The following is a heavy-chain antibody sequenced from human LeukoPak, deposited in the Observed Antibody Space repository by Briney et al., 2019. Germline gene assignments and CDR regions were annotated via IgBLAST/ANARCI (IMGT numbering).Heavy chain of an antibody. Sequence: GGSLRLSCAASGFTFSSNTMSWVRQAPGKGLEWVSVISGSGSSTYNADSVKGRFTISRDNSMNTLYLQMNSLRAEDTALYYCVRDAASPDFWGQGTLVTVSS. CDR2: ISGSGSST. V-gene: IGHV3-23*01. J-gene: IGHJ4*02. CDR3: VRDAASPDF. D-gene: IGHD6-25*01. CDR1: GFTFSSNT.